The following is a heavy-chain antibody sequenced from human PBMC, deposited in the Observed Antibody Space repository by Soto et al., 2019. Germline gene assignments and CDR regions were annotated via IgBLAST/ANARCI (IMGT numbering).Heavy chain of an antibody. CDR3: ATDYTVTNPLFDY. V-gene: IGHV1-24*01. Sequence: EASVKVSCKVSGYTLTELSMHLVRQAPGKGLEWMGGFDPEDGETIYAQKFQGRVTMTEDTSTDTAYMELSSLRSEDTAVYYCATDYTVTNPLFDYWGQGTLVTVSS. CDR2: FDPEDGET. J-gene: IGHJ4*02. D-gene: IGHD4-4*01. CDR1: GYTLTELS.